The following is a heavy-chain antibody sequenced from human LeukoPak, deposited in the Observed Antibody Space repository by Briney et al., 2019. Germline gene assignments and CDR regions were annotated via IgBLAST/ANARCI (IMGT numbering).Heavy chain of an antibody. J-gene: IGHJ4*02. D-gene: IGHD3-16*02. CDR3: ARGRLRLGELSGYYFDY. Sequence: ASVKVSCKASGYTFTSYGISWVRQAPGQGLEWMGWISAYNGNTNYAQKLQGRVTMTTDTSTSTAYMELRSLRSDDTAVYYCARGRLRLGELSGYYFDYWGQGTLVTVSS. CDR1: GYTFTSYG. V-gene: IGHV1-18*01. CDR2: ISAYNGNT.